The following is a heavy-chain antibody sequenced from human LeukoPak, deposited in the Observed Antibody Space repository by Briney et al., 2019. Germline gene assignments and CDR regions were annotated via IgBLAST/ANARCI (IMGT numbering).Heavy chain of an antibody. CDR3: SKTFAFDI. J-gene: IGHJ3*02. CDR1: GFTFTTSG. Sequence: GGSLRLSCAASGFTFTTSGMNWVRQAPGKGLEWVSSISGSDSGGKTFYADSVKGRFTISRDNSKNTVYMQMNSLRAEDTALYFCSKTFAFDIWGQGTMVTVSS. CDR2: ISGSDSGGKT. V-gene: IGHV3-23*01. D-gene: IGHD3-16*01.